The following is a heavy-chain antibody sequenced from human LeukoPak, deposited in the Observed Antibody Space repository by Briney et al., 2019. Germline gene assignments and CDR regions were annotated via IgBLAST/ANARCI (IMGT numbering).Heavy chain of an antibody. J-gene: IGHJ4*02. Sequence: SETLSLTGTVTERSISRYYWSWIRQPTGKGLEWNGYNYYSGYPNDHPSLNSRVTMSVHTSKPQSSLKLSAVTAADTAVYCCARGARVVTAIGYFDYWGQGTLVTVSS. CDR2: NYYSGYP. V-gene: IGHV4-59*12. D-gene: IGHD2-21*02. CDR1: ERSISRYY. CDR3: ARGARVVTAIGYFDY.